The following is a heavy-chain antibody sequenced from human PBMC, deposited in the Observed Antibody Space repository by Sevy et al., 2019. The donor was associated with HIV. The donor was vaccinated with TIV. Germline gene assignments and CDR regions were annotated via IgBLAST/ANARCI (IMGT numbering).Heavy chain of an antibody. Sequence: HGGSLRLSCAASGFTLSSYVMSWVRHSPGKGLEWVSTISHTSESSNYVDSVKGRFTISRDNSKNTLYLQMNSLRVEDTAVYYCAGRRVGDFWSGSVRGPWAGGPLFDYWGQGTLVTVSS. D-gene: IGHD3-3*01. CDR3: AGRRVGDFWSGSVRGPWAGGPLFDY. J-gene: IGHJ4*02. CDR2: ISHTSESS. CDR1: GFTLSSYV. V-gene: IGHV3-23*01.